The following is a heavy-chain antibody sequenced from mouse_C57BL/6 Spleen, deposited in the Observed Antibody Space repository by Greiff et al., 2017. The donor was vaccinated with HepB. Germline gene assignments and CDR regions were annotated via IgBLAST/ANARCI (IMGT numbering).Heavy chain of an antibody. Sequence: QVQLQQSGAELVKPGASVKISCKASGYAFSSYWMNWVKQRPGKGLEWIGQIYPGDGDTNYNGKFKGNATLTADTSSSTAYMQLSSLTSEDSAVYFCARGADYGSPSWFAYWGQGTLVTVSA. D-gene: IGHD1-1*01. CDR2: IYPGDGDT. CDR1: GYAFSSYW. V-gene: IGHV1-80*01. J-gene: IGHJ3*01. CDR3: ARGADYGSPSWFAY.